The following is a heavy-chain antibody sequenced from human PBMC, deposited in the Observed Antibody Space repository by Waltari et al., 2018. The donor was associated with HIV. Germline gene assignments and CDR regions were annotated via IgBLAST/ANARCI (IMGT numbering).Heavy chain of an antibody. CDR1: GGSFSNFY. CDR2: ISHRRDT. CDR3: ATLRSLLEGPPTDS. Sequence: QVRLQQWGAGLLKRSETLSLTCAVYGGSFSNFYWSWIRQSPGKGLEWIGEISHRRDTFYNPSLKSRVSISVDTAKNQFSLNLTSVTAADTAVYYCATLRSLLEGPPTDSWGQGTLVTVSS. J-gene: IGHJ4*02. V-gene: IGHV4-34*02.